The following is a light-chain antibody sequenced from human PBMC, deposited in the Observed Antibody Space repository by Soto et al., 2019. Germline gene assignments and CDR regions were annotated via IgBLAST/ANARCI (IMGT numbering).Light chain of an antibody. Sequence: EIVLTQSPATLSLSPGERATLSCRASQSVSSYLAWYQQKPGQAPRLLIYDASNRATGIPARFSGSGSGTDFTRCISSREPDDFAVYYCQRRGNWPPTCGQGNKLEIK. CDR3: QRRGNWPPT. CDR1: QSVSSY. V-gene: IGKV3-11*01. CDR2: DAS. J-gene: IGKJ2*01.